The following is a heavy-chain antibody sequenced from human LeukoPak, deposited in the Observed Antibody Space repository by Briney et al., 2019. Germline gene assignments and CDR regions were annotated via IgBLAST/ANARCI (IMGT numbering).Heavy chain of an antibody. CDR2: ISGSGGST. V-gene: IGHV3-23*01. D-gene: IGHD6-13*01. Sequence: GGSLRLSCAASGFTFSSYAMSWVRQAPGKGLEWVSAISGSGGSTYYADSVKGRFTISRDNSKNTLYLQMNSLRAEDTAVYYCAKPQYSSNWYGMGVWGQGTTVTVSS. CDR1: GFTFSSYA. J-gene: IGHJ6*02. CDR3: AKPQYSSNWYGMGV.